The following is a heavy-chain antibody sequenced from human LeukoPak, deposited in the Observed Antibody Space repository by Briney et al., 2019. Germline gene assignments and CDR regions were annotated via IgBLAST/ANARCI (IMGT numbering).Heavy chain of an antibody. D-gene: IGHD6-19*01. CDR1: GYTFTGYY. V-gene: IGHV1-2*02. CDR2: INPNSGGT. Sequence: ASVKVSCKASGYTFTGYYMHWVRQAPGQGLEWMGWINPNSGGTNYAQKFQGRVTMTRDTSISTAYMELSRLRSDDTAVYYCARDRLYSSGWYPDYYGMDVWGQGTTVTVSS. J-gene: IGHJ6*02. CDR3: ARDRLYSSGWYPDYYGMDV.